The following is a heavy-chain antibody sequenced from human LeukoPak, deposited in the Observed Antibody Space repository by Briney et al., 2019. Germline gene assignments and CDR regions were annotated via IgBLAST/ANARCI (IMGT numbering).Heavy chain of an antibody. CDR2: IITSGSTM. CDR3: ARGAYYFDY. J-gene: IGHJ4*02. CDR1: GFTFSSYE. V-gene: IGHV3-48*03. Sequence: GGSLRLSCAASGFTFSSYEMNWVRQAPGKGLESVSYIITSGSTMYYADSVKGRFTISRDNAKKSLYLQMNSLRAEDTAVYYCARGAYYFDYWGQGTLVTVSS.